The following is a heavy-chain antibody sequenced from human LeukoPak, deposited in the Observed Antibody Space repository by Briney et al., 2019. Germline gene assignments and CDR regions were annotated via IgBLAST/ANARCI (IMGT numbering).Heavy chain of an antibody. CDR1: GGSISSYY. J-gene: IGHJ3*02. Sequence: SETLSLTCTVSGGSISSYYWSWIRQPAGKGLEWIGRIYTSGSTNYNPSLKSRVTMSVDTSKNQFSLKLSSVTAADTAVYYCARARWLQGDDAFDIWGQGTMVTVSS. V-gene: IGHV4-4*07. D-gene: IGHD5-24*01. CDR3: ARARWLQGDDAFDI. CDR2: IYTSGST.